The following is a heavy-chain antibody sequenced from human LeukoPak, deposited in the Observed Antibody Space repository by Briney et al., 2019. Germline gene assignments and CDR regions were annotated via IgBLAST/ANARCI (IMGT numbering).Heavy chain of an antibody. CDR2: IYYSGST. Sequence: SETLSLTCTVSGGSISSYYWSWIRQPPGKGLEWIGYIYYSGSTNYNPSLKSRVTISVDTSKNQFSLKLSSVTAADTAVYYCARLGIAAAQLGWFDPWGQGTLVTVSS. V-gene: IGHV4-59*08. D-gene: IGHD6-13*01. CDR1: GGSISSYY. CDR3: ARLGIAAAQLGWFDP. J-gene: IGHJ5*02.